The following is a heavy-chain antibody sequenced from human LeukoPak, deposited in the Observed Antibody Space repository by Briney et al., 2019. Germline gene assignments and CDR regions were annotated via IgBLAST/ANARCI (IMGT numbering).Heavy chain of an antibody. Sequence: PGGSLRLSCAASGFTFSTYWMHWVRQAPGKGLVWVSRINGDGSSTRYGDSVKGRFTISRDNAKNTLYLQMNGLRVEDTAVYYCARALGDIRGQGTLVTVSS. CDR1: GFTFSTYW. J-gene: IGHJ4*02. CDR2: INGDGSST. CDR3: ARALGDI. V-gene: IGHV3-74*01.